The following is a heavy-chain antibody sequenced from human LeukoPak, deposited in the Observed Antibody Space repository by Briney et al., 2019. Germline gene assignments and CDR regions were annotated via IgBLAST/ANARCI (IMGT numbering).Heavy chain of an antibody. Sequence: PSETLSLTCTVSGGSISSYYWSWIRQPPGEGLEWIGYIYNSGSTNYNPSLKRRVTISVDTSKIQFSLKLSSVTAADTAVYYCARGRRDGSGWPYFDYWGQGTLATVSS. D-gene: IGHD6-19*01. CDR2: IYNSGST. CDR1: GGSISSYY. V-gene: IGHV4-59*01. CDR3: ARGRRDGSGWPYFDY. J-gene: IGHJ4*02.